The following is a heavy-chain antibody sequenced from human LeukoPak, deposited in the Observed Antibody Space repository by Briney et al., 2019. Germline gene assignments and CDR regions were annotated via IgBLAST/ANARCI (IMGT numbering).Heavy chain of an antibody. CDR3: TRARGTGPGAHFDS. CDR2: ISNSGNNI. V-gene: IGHV3-11*01. CDR1: GFTFSDEY. J-gene: IGHJ4*02. D-gene: IGHD2-8*02. Sequence: GGSLRLSCAASGFTFSDEYMTWIRQAPGMGLEWVSYISNSGNNIVYADSVRGRFTMSRDNAKNSLFLQMNSLRAEDTAVYYCTRARGTGPGAHFDSWGQGTLVTVTS.